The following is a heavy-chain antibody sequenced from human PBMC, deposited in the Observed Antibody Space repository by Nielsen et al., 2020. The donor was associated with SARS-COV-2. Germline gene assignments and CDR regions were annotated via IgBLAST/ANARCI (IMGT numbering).Heavy chain of an antibody. J-gene: IGHJ4*02. Sequence: VKVSCKASGGTFSSYAISWVRQAPGQGLEWMGRIIPILGIANYAQKFQGRVTITADKSTSTAYMELSSLRSEDTAVYYCARDSSGWYSDYWGQGTLVTVSS. D-gene: IGHD6-19*01. V-gene: IGHV1-69*04. CDR3: ARDSSGWYSDY. CDR2: IIPILGIA. CDR1: GGTFSSYA.